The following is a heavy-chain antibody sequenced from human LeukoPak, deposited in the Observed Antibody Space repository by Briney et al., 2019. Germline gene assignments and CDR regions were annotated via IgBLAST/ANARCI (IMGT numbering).Heavy chain of an antibody. V-gene: IGHV1-69*04. J-gene: IGHJ6*02. CDR3: ARVQRENYYGSGSYSWAYGMDV. D-gene: IGHD3-10*01. CDR1: GGTFSSYA. Sequence: SVKVSCKASGGTFSSYAISWVRQAPGQGLEWMGRIIPILGIANYAQKFQGRVTITADKSTSTAYMEQSSLRSEDTAVYYCARVQRENYYGSGSYSWAYGMDVWGQGTTVTVSS. CDR2: IIPILGIA.